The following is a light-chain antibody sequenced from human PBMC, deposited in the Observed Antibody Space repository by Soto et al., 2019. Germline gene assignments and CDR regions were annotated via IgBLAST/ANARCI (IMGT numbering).Light chain of an antibody. Sequence: DIVMTQSPLSLPVTPGEPASISCRSRQSLLHSNGYNYLDWYLLKPGQSPPLLFYLAFTRASGDPGRFSGSGSGTEITLKIRRVEAEDVGVYYCMQALQTPPTFGQGTKVEIK. CDR2: LAF. CDR1: QSLLHSNGYNY. J-gene: IGKJ1*01. V-gene: IGKV2-28*01. CDR3: MQALQTPPT.